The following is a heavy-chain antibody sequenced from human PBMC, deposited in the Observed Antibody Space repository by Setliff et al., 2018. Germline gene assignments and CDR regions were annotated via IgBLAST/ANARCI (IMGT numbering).Heavy chain of an antibody. CDR2: ISSSSSYI. J-gene: IGHJ4*02. V-gene: IGHV3-21*01. CDR1: GFTFSSYS. Sequence: GGSLRLSCAASGFTFSSYSMNWVRQAPGKGLEWVSSISSSSSYIYYADSVKGRFTISRDNAKNSLYLQMNSLRAEDTAVYYCAKDLRDYYYDSSGYYDYWGQGTLVTVSS. D-gene: IGHD3-22*01. CDR3: AKDLRDYYYDSSGYYDY.